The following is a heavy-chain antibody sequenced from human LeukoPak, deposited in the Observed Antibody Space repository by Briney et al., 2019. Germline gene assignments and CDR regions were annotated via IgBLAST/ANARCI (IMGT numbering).Heavy chain of an antibody. D-gene: IGHD5-18*01. J-gene: IGHJ5*02. CDR3: ARLGYSYGYLRWFDP. CDR1: GGSISSYY. V-gene: IGHV4-59*08. Sequence: SETLSLTCTVSGGSISSYYWSWIRQPPGKGLEWIGYIYYSGSTNYNPSLKSRVTISVDTSKNQFSLKLSSVTAADTAVYYCARLGYSYGYLRWFDPWGQGTLVTVSS. CDR2: IYYSGST.